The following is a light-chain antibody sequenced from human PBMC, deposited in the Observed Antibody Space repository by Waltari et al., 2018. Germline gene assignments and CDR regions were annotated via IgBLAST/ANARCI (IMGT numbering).Light chain of an antibody. CDR1: RTFSNSY. CDR3: QHYGTSPPLT. CDR2: GAS. J-gene: IGKJ4*01. Sequence: SASRTFSNSYLAWYQQKPGQAPRLLIYGASTRAAGCPVRFSGSGSGTDFTLTISRLEPEDFAVYYCQHYGTSPPLTFGGGTKVEIK. V-gene: IGKV3-20*01.